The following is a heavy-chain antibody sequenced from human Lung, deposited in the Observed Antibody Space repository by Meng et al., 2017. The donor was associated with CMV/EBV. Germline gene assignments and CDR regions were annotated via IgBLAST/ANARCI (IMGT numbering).Heavy chain of an antibody. CDR1: GDSITMRNW. Sequence: VQWGDSGPALERAVETLALARAFAGDSITMRNWWAGVRQPPGKEREWIVENYHSGGPDYVPSLRGGVTISLYKAKNQVSLTLRTVTATDTAVYYCARDPYATGWAGWGQGTLVTVSS. V-gene: IGHV4-4*02. J-gene: IGHJ4*02. D-gene: IGHD6-19*01. CDR3: ARDPYATGWAG. CDR2: NYHSGGP.